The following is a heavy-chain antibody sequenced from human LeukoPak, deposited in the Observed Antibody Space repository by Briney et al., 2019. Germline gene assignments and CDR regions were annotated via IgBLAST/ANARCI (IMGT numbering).Heavy chain of an antibody. J-gene: IGHJ3*02. CDR3: GSPAYCSGGSCHYPPAFDI. CDR1: GGSSSGYY. V-gene: IGHV4-34*01. Sequence: PSETLSLTCAVYGGSSSGYYWSWIRQPPGKGLEWIGEINHSGSTNYNSSTKSRVTISVATSKTQSYLKLSSVTAADTAVYYCGSPAYCSGGSCHYPPAFDIWGQGTMVTVSS. CDR2: INHSGST. D-gene: IGHD2-15*01.